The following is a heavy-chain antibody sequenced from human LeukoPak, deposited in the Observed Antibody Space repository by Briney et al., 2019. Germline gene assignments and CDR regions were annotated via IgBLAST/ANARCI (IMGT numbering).Heavy chain of an antibody. D-gene: IGHD6-19*01. CDR2: INPSGGST. CDR1: GYTFTSYY. Sequence: ASVKVSCKAPGYTFTSYYMHWVRQAPGQGLEWMGIINPSGGSTSYAQKFQGRVTMTRDMSTSTVYMELSSLRSEDTAVYYCARSYSSGWRFYYYYMDVWGKGTTVTVSS. J-gene: IGHJ6*03. V-gene: IGHV1-46*01. CDR3: ARSYSSGWRFYYYYMDV.